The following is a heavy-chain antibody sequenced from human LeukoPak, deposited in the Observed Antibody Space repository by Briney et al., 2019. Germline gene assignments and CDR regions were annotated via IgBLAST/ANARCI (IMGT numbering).Heavy chain of an antibody. D-gene: IGHD3-10*01. CDR3: ARAGLGWFGDQGGYFDL. CDR1: GFTFSSYD. V-gene: IGHV3-13*01. J-gene: IGHJ2*01. CDR2: IGTAGDT. Sequence: PGGSLRLSCAASGFTFSSYDMHWVRQGIGKGLEWVSAIGTAGDTYYPGSVKGRFTISRENAKNSLYLQMNSLRAGDTAVYYCARAGLGWFGDQGGYFDLWGRGTLVTVSS.